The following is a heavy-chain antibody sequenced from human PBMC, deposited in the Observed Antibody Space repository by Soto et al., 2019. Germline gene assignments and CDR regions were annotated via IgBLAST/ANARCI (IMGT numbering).Heavy chain of an antibody. V-gene: IGHV1-3*01. Sequence: ASVKVSCKASGYTFTSYAMHWVRQAPGQRLEWMGWINAGNGNTKYSQKFQGRVTITRDTSASTAYMELSSLRSEDTAVYYCARDAERTEEYCYYGMDVWGQWTTVTVAS. J-gene: IGHJ6*02. CDR3: ARDAERTEEYCYYGMDV. CDR2: INAGNGNT. CDR1: GYTFTSYA.